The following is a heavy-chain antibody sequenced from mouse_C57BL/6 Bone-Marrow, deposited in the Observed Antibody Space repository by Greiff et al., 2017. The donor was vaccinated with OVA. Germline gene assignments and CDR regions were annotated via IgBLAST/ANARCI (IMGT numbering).Heavy chain of an antibody. CDR3: ARSATTVVAPFAY. CDR2: IYWVDDK. CDR1: GFSLSTSGMG. J-gene: IGHJ3*01. Sequence: QVTLKESGPGILQSSQTLSLSCSFSGFSLSTSGMGVSWLRQPSGKGLEWLAHIYWVDDKRSTPSLKSRLTISKDTSRNQVFLKITSVDTADTATYYCARSATTVVAPFAYWGQGTLVTVSA. V-gene: IGHV8-12*01. D-gene: IGHD1-1*01.